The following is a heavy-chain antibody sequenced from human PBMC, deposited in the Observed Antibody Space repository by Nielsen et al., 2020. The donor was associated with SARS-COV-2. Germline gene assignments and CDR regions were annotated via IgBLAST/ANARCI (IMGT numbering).Heavy chain of an antibody. CDR3: ARAFSSWIVVVINAFDI. CDR1: GGSISSGGYY. Sequence: LRLSCTVSGGSISSGGYYWSWIRQHPGKGLEWIGYIYYSGSTYYNPSLKSRVTISVDTSKNQFSLKLSSVTAADTAVYYCARAFSSWIVVVINAFDIWGQGTMVTVSS. CDR2: IYYSGST. J-gene: IGHJ3*02. V-gene: IGHV4-31*03. D-gene: IGHD3-22*01.